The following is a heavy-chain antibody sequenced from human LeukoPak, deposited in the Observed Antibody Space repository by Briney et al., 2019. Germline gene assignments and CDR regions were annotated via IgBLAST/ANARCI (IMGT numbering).Heavy chain of an antibody. D-gene: IGHD3-22*01. Sequence: SQTLSLTCTVSGDSISSGDYYWSWIRQPAGKGLECIGRMHTSGSTNYNPSLKSRVTMSVDTSKNQFSLKLSSVTAADTAVYYCARDQYYYDSSGYSPFDYWGQGTLVTVSS. V-gene: IGHV4-61*02. CDR3: ARDQYYYDSSGYSPFDY. CDR1: GDSISSGDYY. J-gene: IGHJ4*02. CDR2: MHTSGST.